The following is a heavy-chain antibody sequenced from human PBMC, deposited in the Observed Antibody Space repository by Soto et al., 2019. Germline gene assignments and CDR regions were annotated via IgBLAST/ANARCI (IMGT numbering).Heavy chain of an antibody. J-gene: IGHJ6*02. D-gene: IGHD1-26*01. Sequence: GSVKDSCKASGYTFTGYYMHWVRQAPGQGLEWMGWIHPNSGGTNYAQKYQNRFTMPRVPSVSTAYMERSRLRYGDTAEYYRARDISGSYHVWYYYYGMDVWGQGTRGTV. V-gene: IGHV1-2*02. CDR1: GYTFTGYY. CDR2: IHPNSGGT. CDR3: ARDISGSYHVWYYYYGMDV.